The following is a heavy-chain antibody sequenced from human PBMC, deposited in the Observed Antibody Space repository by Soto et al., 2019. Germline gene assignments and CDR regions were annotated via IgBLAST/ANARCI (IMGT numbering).Heavy chain of an antibody. CDR2: ISAYNGNT. CDR3: ARVGDAGSGSYYPNDY. CDR1: GYTFTSYG. J-gene: IGHJ4*02. V-gene: IGHV1-18*04. D-gene: IGHD3-10*01. Sequence: ASVKVSCKASGYTFTSYGISWVRQAPGQGLEWMGWISAYNGNTNYAQKLQGRVTMATDTSTSTAYMELRSLRSDDTAVYYCARVGDAGSGSYYPNDYWGQGTLVTVSS.